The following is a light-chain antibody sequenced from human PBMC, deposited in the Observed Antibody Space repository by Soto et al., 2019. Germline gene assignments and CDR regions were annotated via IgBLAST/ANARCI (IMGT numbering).Light chain of an antibody. Sequence: DIHLTQSPSTLSTSVGARVTITCRASQSVSYWLAWYQQKPGKAPNLLICDGSTLASGVPPRFSGGGFGTEFTLTISSLQPDDSAMYYCQHYNTYSKAFGPGTRVEIK. J-gene: IGKJ3*01. CDR1: QSVSYW. CDR2: DGS. V-gene: IGKV1-5*01. CDR3: QHYNTYSKA.